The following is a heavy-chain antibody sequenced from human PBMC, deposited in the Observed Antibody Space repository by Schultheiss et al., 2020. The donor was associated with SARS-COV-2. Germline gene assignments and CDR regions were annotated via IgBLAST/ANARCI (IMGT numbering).Heavy chain of an antibody. J-gene: IGHJ6*02. CDR3: ARADPHCSSTSCFLMDV. CDR1: GGTFSSYA. Sequence: SVKVSCKASGGTFSSYAISWVRQAPGQGLEWMGEIIPIFGTANYAQKFQGRVTITADESTSTAYMELSSLRSEDTAVYYCARADPHCSSTSCFLMDVWGQGTTVTVSS. CDR2: IIPIFGTA. V-gene: IGHV1-69*13. D-gene: IGHD2-2*01.